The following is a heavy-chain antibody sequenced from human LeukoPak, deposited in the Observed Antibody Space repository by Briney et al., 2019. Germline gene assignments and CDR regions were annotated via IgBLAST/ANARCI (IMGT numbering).Heavy chain of an antibody. CDR3: AHGLDYDSTGYYTTSGLFVY. J-gene: IGHJ4*02. CDR1: GFTFSSYA. CDR2: ISGSGGST. V-gene: IGHV3-23*01. D-gene: IGHD3-22*01. Sequence: GGTLRLSCTASGFTFSSYAMSWVRQAPGKGLEWVSGISGSGGSTHYADSEKVQFTISGDNSKNTLYLQMNGLRAEDTAVYYCAHGLDYDSTGYYTTSGLFVYWGEGALVTVSS.